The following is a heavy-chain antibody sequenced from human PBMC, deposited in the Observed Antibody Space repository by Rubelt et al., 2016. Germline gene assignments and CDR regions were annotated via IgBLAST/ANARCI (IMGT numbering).Heavy chain of an antibody. CDR2: INAGNGNT. CDR1: GYSFTTYS. CDR3: ASLQYSSGWYSDY. D-gene: IGHD6-19*01. J-gene: IGHJ4*02. Sequence: QVQLVQSGAEVKKPGASVKVSCKAAGYSFTTYSIHWVRQAPGQRLEWMGWINAGNGNTKYSQKFQGRVTSTRDTSASTAYMERSSLRSEDTAVYYWASLQYSSGWYSDYWGQGTLVTVSS. V-gene: IGHV1-3*01.